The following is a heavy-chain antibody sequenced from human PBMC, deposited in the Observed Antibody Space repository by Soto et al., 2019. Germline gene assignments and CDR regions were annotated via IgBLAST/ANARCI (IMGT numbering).Heavy chain of an antibody. CDR2: IYYSGST. D-gene: IGHD3-16*01. J-gene: IGHJ5*02. Sequence: QVQLQESGPGLVKPSETLSLTCTVSGGSVSSGSYYWSWIRQPPGKGLEWIGYIYYSGSTNYNPSLKRRVTLSVDTSKNQFSLKLSSVTAADTAVYYCARKGGWFDPWGQESLVTVSS. CDR1: GGSVSSGSYY. V-gene: IGHV4-61*01. CDR3: ARKGGWFDP.